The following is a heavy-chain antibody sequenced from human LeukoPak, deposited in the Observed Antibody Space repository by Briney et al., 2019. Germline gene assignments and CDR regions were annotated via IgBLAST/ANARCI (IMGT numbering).Heavy chain of an antibody. J-gene: IGHJ4*02. CDR3: ARDEGWIQLYF. V-gene: IGHV3-53*01. D-gene: IGHD5-18*01. Sequence: GGSLRLSCAASGFTVRSSYMSWVRQAPGKGLEWVSVIYSGGSPDYADSAKGRFTISSDNSKNTLYLQMNSLRVEDTAVYYCARDEGWIQLYFRGQGTLVTVSS. CDR1: GFTVRSSY. CDR2: IYSGGSP.